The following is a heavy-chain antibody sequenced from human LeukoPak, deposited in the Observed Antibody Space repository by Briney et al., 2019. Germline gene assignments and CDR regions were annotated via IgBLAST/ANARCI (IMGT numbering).Heavy chain of an antibody. CDR2: IYYSGST. CDR1: GGSISSYY. J-gene: IGHJ4*02. CDR3: ARAGQVLDTAMVTTDPTFDY. V-gene: IGHV4-59*01. Sequence: SETLSLTCTVSGGSISSYYWSWIRQPPGKGLEWIGYIYYSGSTNYNPSLKSRVTISVDTSKNQFSLKLSSVTAADTAVYYCARAGQVLDTAMVTTDPTFDYWGQGTLVTVSS. D-gene: IGHD5-18*01.